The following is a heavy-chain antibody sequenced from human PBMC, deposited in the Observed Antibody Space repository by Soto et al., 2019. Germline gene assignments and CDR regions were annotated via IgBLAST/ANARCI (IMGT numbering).Heavy chain of an antibody. V-gene: IGHV4-39*01. D-gene: IGHD3-9*01. CDR1: GGSISSSSYY. J-gene: IGHJ5*02. Sequence: SETLSLTCTVSGGSISSSSYYWGWIRQPPGKGLEWIGSIYYSGSTYYNPSLKSRVTISVDTSKNQFSLKLSSVTAADTAVYYCASLQSLDYDILTGYYNSVWFDPWGQGTLVTVSS. CDR3: ASLQSLDYDILTGYYNSVWFDP. CDR2: IYYSGST.